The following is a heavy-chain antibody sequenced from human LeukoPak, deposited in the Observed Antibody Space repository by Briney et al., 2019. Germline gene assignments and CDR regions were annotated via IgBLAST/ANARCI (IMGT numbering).Heavy chain of an antibody. D-gene: IGHD3-10*01. J-gene: IGHJ4*02. CDR2: IKQDGSEK. V-gene: IGHV3-7*03. CDR1: GFTFSHYW. CDR3: VKDPGRNSWDFAY. Sequence: PGGSLRLSCAASGFTFSHYWMTWLRQAPGKGREGLANIKQDGSEKYYVDSVKGRFTISRDNAKDSLYLQMNSLRAEDTAVYYCVKDPGRNSWDFAYWGQGSLVTVSS.